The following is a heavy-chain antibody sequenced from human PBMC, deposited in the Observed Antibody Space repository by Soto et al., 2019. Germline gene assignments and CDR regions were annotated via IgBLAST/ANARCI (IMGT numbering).Heavy chain of an antibody. V-gene: IGHV3-23*01. CDR1: GFTFSSYA. J-gene: IGHJ4*02. D-gene: IGHD3-10*01. CDR3: AKMRPLITLVRGVIPAHFDY. CDR2: ISGSGGST. Sequence: GGSLRLSCAASGFTFSSYAMSWVRQAPGKGLEWVSAISGSGGSTYYADSVKGRFTISRDNSKNTLYLQMNSLRAEDTAVYYCAKMRPLITLVRGVIPAHFDYWGQGSLVPVSS.